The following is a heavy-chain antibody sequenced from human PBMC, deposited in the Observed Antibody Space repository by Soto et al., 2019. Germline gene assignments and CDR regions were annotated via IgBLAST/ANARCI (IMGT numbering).Heavy chain of an antibody. J-gene: IGHJ4*02. CDR2: IAYRATT. V-gene: IGHV4-39*01. CDR1: GGSISSSGYF. Sequence: PSETLSLTCTVSGGSISSSGYFWGRIRQPPGMGTDWIGSIAYRATTSYNASLKTRVTISIDTSKNQFSLRLNSVTASDTAVYYCARHSASVGFPFTFWGQGTLVTVSS. CDR3: ARHSASVGFPFTF. D-gene: IGHD1-26*01.